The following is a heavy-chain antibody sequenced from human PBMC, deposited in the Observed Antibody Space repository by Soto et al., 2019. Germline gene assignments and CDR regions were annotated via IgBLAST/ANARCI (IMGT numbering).Heavy chain of an antibody. CDR3: ERGGSCRGGSCYPDLDFYGDYEGFDY. V-gene: IGHV3-33*01. D-gene: IGHD2-15*01. CDR1: GFIFSSYG. CDR2: IWYDGTNK. Sequence: QVQLVESGGGVVPPGGSLRLSCVASGFIFSSYGMYWVRQAPGKGLEWVGVIWYDGTNKYYGDSVKGRFTVSRDNNKKALYLQMNRLRADDTGVYYCERGGSCRGGSCYPDLDFYGDYEGFDYWGQGTLVTVSS. J-gene: IGHJ4*02.